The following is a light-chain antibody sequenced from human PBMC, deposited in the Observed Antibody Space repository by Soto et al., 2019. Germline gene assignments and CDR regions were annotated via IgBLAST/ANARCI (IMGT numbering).Light chain of an antibody. CDR3: QQYGSSPFT. CDR1: QSVSSNY. V-gene: IGKV3-20*01. CDR2: GAS. J-gene: IGKJ3*01. Sequence: EIVLTQSPGTLSLSPGERATLSCRANQSVSSNYLTWYQQKPGQAPRLLIHGASSRATGIPDRFSGSGSGTDFTLTISRLEPEDFAVYYCQQYGSSPFTFGPGTKVDIK.